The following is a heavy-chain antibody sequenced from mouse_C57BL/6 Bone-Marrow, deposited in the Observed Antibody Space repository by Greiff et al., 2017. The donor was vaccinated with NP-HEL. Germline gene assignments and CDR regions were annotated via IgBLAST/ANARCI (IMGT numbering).Heavy chain of an antibody. Sequence: ESGPGLVKPSQSLSLTCSVTGYSITSGYYWNWIRQFPGNKLEWMGYISYDGSNNYNPSLKNRISITRDTSKNQFFLKLNSVTTEDTATYYCARANGRDWYFDVWGTGTTVTVSS. CDR1: GYSITSGYY. CDR2: ISYDGSN. V-gene: IGHV3-6*01. J-gene: IGHJ1*03. CDR3: ARANGRDWYFDV.